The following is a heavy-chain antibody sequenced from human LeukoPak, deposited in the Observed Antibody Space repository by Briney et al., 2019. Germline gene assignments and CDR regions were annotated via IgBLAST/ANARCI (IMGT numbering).Heavy chain of an antibody. Sequence: GGSLRLSCAASGFTFSSYWMSWVRQAPGKGLEWVANIKQDGSEKYYVDSVKGRFTISRDNAKNSLYLQMNSLRAEDTAVYYCARAADSSSWYISRLYYYYGMDVWGQGTTVTVSS. J-gene: IGHJ6*02. CDR3: ARAADSSSWYISRLYYYYGMDV. CDR1: GFTFSSYW. D-gene: IGHD6-13*01. V-gene: IGHV3-7*01. CDR2: IKQDGSEK.